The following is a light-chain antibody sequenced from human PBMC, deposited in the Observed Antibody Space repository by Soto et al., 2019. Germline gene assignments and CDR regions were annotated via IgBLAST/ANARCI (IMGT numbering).Light chain of an antibody. V-gene: IGKV1-33*01. CDR2: EAS. CDR1: QAISNY. J-gene: IGKJ4*01. CDR3: QQYDNVPLT. Sequence: DIQMTQSPSSLSASVGDRVTITCRASQAISNYLNWYQQKPGKAPALLIYEASQLETGIPSRFSGSGSGTDFTFAISSLQPEDIGTYYCQQYDNVPLTFGGGTKV.